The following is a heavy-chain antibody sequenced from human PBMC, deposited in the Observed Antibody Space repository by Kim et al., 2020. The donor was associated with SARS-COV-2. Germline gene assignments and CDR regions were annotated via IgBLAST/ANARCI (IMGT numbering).Heavy chain of an antibody. Sequence: ASVKVSCKASGYTFTNYFLHWVRQAPGQGLEWMGIINPYGDSTIYEQRFQGRVTMTMDTSTSTLYMDLGSLRSEDTAKYYCASDGVVTSPTGFYYWGQGTLISVSS. CDR2: INPYGDST. D-gene: IGHD2-21*02. V-gene: IGHV1-46*01. J-gene: IGHJ4*02. CDR3: ASDGVVTSPTGFYY. CDR1: GYTFTNYF.